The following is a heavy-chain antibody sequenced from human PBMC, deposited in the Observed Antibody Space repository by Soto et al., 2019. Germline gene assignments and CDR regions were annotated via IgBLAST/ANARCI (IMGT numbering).Heavy chain of an antibody. V-gene: IGHV4-39*01. CDR1: GGSISSSSYY. CDR2: FYYSGST. Sequence: QLQLEESGPGLVKPSETLSLTCTVSGGSISSSSYYWGWIRQSPGKGLEWIGSFYYSGSTYYSPSLKRRVTISGDTSKKQISLRLSSVTAADTALYYCARISVASRYMDVWGKGTTVTVSS. CDR3: ARISVASRYMDV. J-gene: IGHJ6*03. D-gene: IGHD5-12*01.